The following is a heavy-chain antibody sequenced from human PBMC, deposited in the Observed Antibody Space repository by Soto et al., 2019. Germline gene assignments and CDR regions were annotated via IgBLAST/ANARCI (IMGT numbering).Heavy chain of an antibody. D-gene: IGHD6-13*01. CDR1: GFAFRNFG. CDR3: AKFWGPVTAAVDDY. CDR2: ISYDGNIK. Sequence: GGSLRLSCAASGFAFRNFGMQWVRQVPGKGLERVASISYDGNIKKSADSVKGRFTISRDNSKNTLYLQMNSLRSEDTAVYYCAKFWGPVTAAVDDYWGQGT. V-gene: IGHV3-30*18. J-gene: IGHJ4*02.